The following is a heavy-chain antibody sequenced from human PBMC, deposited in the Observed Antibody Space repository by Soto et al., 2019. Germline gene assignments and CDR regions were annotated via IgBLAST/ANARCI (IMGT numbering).Heavy chain of an antibody. CDR3: ARLTYCGGDCYWGDAFDI. CDR2: ISAYNGNT. CDR1: GYTFTSYG. Sequence: QVQLVKSGAEVKKPGASVKVSCKASGYTFTSYGISWVRQAPGQGLEWMGWISAYNGNTNYAQKLQGRVTMTSDTSTSTAYMELRSLRSDDTAVYYCARLTYCGGDCYWGDAFDIWGQGTMVTVSS. J-gene: IGHJ3*02. D-gene: IGHD2-21*02. V-gene: IGHV1-18*04.